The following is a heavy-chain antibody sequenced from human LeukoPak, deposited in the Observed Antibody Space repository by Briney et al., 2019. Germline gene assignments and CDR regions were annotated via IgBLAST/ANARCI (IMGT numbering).Heavy chain of an antibody. V-gene: IGHV3-7*01. Sequence: GGSLRLSCAASGFTFSSYWMSWVRQAPGKGLEWVANIKQDGSEKYYVDSVKGRFTISRDNAKNSLYLQMNSLRAEDTAVYYCAREGFSDLARAYYYYYMDVWGKGTTVTVSS. CDR2: IKQDGSEK. CDR1: GFTFSSYW. CDR3: AREGFSDLARAYYYYYMDV. D-gene: IGHD2-21*02. J-gene: IGHJ6*03.